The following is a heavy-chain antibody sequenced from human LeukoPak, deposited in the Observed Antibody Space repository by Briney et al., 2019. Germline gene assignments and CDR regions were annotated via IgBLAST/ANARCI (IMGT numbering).Heavy chain of an antibody. Sequence: ASVKVSCKASGYTFTGYYMHWVRQAPGQGLEWMGWINPNSGGTNYAQKFQGRVTMTRDTSIGTAHMELSRLRSDDTAVYYCASNPNYDILTGWVYWGQGTLVTVSS. J-gene: IGHJ4*02. V-gene: IGHV1-2*02. CDR2: INPNSGGT. CDR1: GYTFTGYY. CDR3: ASNPNYDILTGWVY. D-gene: IGHD3-9*01.